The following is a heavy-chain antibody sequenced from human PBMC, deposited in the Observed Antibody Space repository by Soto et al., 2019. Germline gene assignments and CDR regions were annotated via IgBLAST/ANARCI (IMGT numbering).Heavy chain of an antibody. CDR3: ARASTPDSTGYDY. D-gene: IGHD3-3*01. CDR1: GFTLSDHY. CDR2: SRNRVKSFTT. V-gene: IGHV3-72*01. J-gene: IGHJ4*02. Sequence: EVQLVESGGGLVQPGGSLRLSCAASGFTLSDHYLDWVRQAPGKGLEWVGRSRNRVKSFTTAYAASVRGRFTFSRDDSTNSLYLQMNSLKTADTAVYYGARASTPDSTGYDYWGQGTLVTVSS.